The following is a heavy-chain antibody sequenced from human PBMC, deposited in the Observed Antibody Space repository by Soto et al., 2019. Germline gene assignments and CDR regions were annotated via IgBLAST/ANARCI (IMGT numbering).Heavy chain of an antibody. V-gene: IGHV3-23*01. CDR1: GFTLSTHD. CDR2: ISVIGDNT. J-gene: IGHJ4*02. CDR3: AKGGWLDD. D-gene: IGHD6-19*01. Sequence: EVQLLDSGGGLVQPGGSLRLSCAASGFTLSTHDMSWARQAPGTGLEWVSTISVIGDNTYYADSVKGRFTISRDKSKSTLYRQMNSLRAEDTAVYYGAKGGWLDDWGQGTLVTVSS.